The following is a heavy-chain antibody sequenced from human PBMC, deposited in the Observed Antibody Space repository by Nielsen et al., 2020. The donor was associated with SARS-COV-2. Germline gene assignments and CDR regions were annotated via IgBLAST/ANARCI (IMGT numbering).Heavy chain of an antibody. CDR3: AKEETGYSSSHGDY. CDR2: ISWNSGSI. D-gene: IGHD6-13*01. J-gene: IGHJ4*02. V-gene: IGHV3-9*01. CDR1: GFTFDDYA. Sequence: GGSLRLSCAASGFTFDDYAMHWVRQAPGKGLEWVSGISWNSGSIGYADSVKGRFTISRDNAKNSLYLQMNSLRAEDTALYYCAKEETGYSSSHGDYWGQGTLVTVSS.